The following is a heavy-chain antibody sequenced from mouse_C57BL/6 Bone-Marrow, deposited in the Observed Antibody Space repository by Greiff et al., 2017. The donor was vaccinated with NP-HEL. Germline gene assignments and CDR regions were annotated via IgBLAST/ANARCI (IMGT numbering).Heavy chain of an antibody. CDR3: ARAPAWFAY. CDR2: IYPRSGNT. J-gene: IGHJ3*01. V-gene: IGHV1-81*01. Sequence: VKLVESGAELARPGASVKLSCKASGYTFTSYGISWVKQRTGQGLEWIGEIYPRSGNTYYNEKFKGKATLTADKSSSTAYMELRSLTSEDSAVYFCARAPAWFAYWGQGTLVTVSA. CDR1: GYTFTSYG.